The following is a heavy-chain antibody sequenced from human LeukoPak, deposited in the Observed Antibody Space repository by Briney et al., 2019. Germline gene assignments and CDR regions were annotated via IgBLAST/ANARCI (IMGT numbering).Heavy chain of an antibody. CDR1: GYTFTSYG. J-gene: IGHJ4*01. D-gene: IGHD3-22*01. V-gene: IGHV1-18*01. CDR2: ISAYNGNT. CDR3: ARGRNYYDSSGYYFFDY. Sequence: ASVKVSCKASGYTFTSYGISWVRQAPGQGLEWMGWISAYNGNTNYAQKLQGRVTMTTDTSTSTAYMELRSLRSDDTAVYYCARGRNYYDSSGYYFFDYWGQGALVTVPS.